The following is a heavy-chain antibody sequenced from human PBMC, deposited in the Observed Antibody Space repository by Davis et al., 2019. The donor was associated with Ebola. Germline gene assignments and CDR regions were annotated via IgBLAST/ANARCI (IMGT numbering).Heavy chain of an antibody. J-gene: IGHJ4*02. CDR3: ARDHYDFWSGRFDY. V-gene: IGHV3-48*04. CDR2: ISSSSSTI. D-gene: IGHD3-3*01. CDR1: GFTFSSYS. Sequence: PGGSLRLSCAASGFTFSSYSMNWVRQAPGKGLEWVSYISSSSSTIYYADSVKGRFTISRDNAKNSLYLQMNSLRAEDTAVYYCARDHYDFWSGRFDYWGQGTLVTVSS.